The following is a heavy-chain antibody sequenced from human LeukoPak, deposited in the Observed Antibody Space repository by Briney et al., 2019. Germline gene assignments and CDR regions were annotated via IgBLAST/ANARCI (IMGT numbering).Heavy chain of an antibody. CDR2: INSDGSST. J-gene: IGHJ4*02. CDR1: GFAFSSYW. D-gene: IGHD3-10*01. CDR3: ARVPYGSGSYGY. Sequence: PGGSLRLSCAASGFAFSSYWMHWVRQAPGKGLVWVSRINSDGSSTSYADSVKGRFTISRDNAKNTLYLQMNSLRAEDTAVYYCARVPYGSGSYGYWGQGTLVTVSS. V-gene: IGHV3-74*01.